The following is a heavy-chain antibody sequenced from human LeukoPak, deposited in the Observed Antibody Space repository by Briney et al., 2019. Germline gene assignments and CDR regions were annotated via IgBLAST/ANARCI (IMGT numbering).Heavy chain of an antibody. CDR1: GGSISSYY. Sequence: SETLSLTCTVSGGSISSYYWSWIRQPPGKGLEWIGYIYYSGSTNYNPSLKSRVTISVDTSKNQFSLKLSSVTAADTAVYFCSRGDVVVVVAATHDVFDIWGQGTMVTVSA. D-gene: IGHD2-15*01. V-gene: IGHV4-59*01. CDR3: SRGDVVVVVAATHDVFDI. J-gene: IGHJ3*02. CDR2: IYYSGST.